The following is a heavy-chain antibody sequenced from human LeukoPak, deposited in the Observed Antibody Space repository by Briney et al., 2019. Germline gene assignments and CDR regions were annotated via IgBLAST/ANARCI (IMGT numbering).Heavy chain of an antibody. CDR3: ARGVTHKWGYFDY. D-gene: IGHD7-27*01. J-gene: IGHJ4*02. CDR2: IKQDGSEK. CDR1: GFTFSSYW. Sequence: PGGSLRLSCAASGFTFSSYWMSWVRQAPGKGLEWVANIKQDGSEKYYVDSVKGRFTISRDNAKNSLYLQVNSLRAEDTAVYYCARGVTHKWGYFDYWGQGTLVTVSS. V-gene: IGHV3-7*04.